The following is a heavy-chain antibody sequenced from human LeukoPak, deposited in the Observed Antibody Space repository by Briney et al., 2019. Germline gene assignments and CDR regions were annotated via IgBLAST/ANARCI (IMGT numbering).Heavy chain of an antibody. CDR1: GFTFSTYE. D-gene: IGHD3-22*01. J-gene: IGHJ4*02. CDR3: ARSGEYYYDTSGLDY. V-gene: IGHV3-48*03. Sequence: GGSLRLSCAASGFTFSTYEMNWVRQAPGKGLEWLAYISTRATTIYYADSLKGRFTISRDNAKNSLYLHMNSLRAEDTAVYYCARSGEYYYDTSGLDYWGQGTLVTVSS. CDR2: ISTRATTI.